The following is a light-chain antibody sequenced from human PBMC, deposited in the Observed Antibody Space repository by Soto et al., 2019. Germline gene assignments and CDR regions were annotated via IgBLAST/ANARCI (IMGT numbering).Light chain of an antibody. CDR1: SSDIGGYYY. Sequence: QSVLTQPASVSGSPGQSITISCTGTSSDIGGYYYVSWYQHHPGKAPKLLIYQVTNRPSRVSNRFSGSKSGNTASLTISGLLPEDEADYYCCSYAGRSPVVFGGGTQLTVL. J-gene: IGLJ3*02. CDR2: QVT. V-gene: IGLV2-14*01. CDR3: CSYAGRSPVV.